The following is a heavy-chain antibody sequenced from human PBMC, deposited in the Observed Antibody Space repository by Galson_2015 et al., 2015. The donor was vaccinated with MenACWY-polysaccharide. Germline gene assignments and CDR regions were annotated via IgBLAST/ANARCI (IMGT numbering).Heavy chain of an antibody. J-gene: IGHJ2*01. CDR2: INSDGSST. D-gene: IGHD5-12*01. Sequence: SLRLSCAASGFTFSSYWMHWVRQAPGKGLVWVSRINSDGSSTSYADSVKGRFTISRDNAKNTLYLQMNSLRAEDTAVYYCAKMGGGYRTYWYFDRWGRGTLVTVSS. V-gene: IGHV3-74*01. CDR3: AKMGGGYRTYWYFDR. CDR1: GFTFSSYW.